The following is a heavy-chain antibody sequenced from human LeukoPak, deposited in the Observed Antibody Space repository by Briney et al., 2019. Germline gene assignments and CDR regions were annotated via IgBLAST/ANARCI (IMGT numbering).Heavy chain of an antibody. D-gene: IGHD1-26*01. Sequence: SETLSLTCAVYGGSFNDYYWNWIRQPPGKGLEWIGEINLRGSTTYNPSLKSRVTISLDESKNQFSLKLSSVTAADTAVYYCARMPIVGAFFDYWGQGTLVTVSS. CDR1: GGSFNDYY. J-gene: IGHJ4*02. V-gene: IGHV4-34*01. CDR2: INLRGST. CDR3: ARMPIVGAFFDY.